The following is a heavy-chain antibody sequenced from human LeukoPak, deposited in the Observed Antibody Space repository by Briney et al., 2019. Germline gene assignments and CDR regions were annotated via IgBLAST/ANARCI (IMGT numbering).Heavy chain of an antibody. D-gene: IGHD3-22*01. Sequence: SETLSLTCAVYGGFFSGYYWSWIRQPPGKGLEWIGEINHSGSTNYNPSLKSRVTISVDTSKNQFSLKLSSVTAADTAVYYCARLVPPYYYDSSGYYYFDYWGQGTLVTVSS. CDR2: INHSGST. J-gene: IGHJ4*02. CDR1: GGFFSGYY. CDR3: ARLVPPYYYDSSGYYYFDY. V-gene: IGHV4-34*01.